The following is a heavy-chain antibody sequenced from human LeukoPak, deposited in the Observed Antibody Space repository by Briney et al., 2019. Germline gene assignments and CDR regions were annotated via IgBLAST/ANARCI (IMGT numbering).Heavy chain of an antibody. CDR1: GCSISSGYY. Sequence: PSETPSLTCTVSGCSISSGYYWGWIWQPPGKGLEWIGSIYHSGSTNYNPSLKSRVTISVDTSKNQFSLKLSSVTAADTVVYYCARAIPSDFYDILTGYYTHFDYWGQGTLVTVSS. CDR2: IYHSGST. J-gene: IGHJ4*02. D-gene: IGHD3-9*01. CDR3: ARAIPSDFYDILTGYYTHFDY. V-gene: IGHV4-38-2*02.